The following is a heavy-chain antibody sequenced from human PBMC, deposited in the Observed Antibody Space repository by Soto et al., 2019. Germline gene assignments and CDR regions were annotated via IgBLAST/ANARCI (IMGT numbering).Heavy chain of an antibody. Sequence: SENRSLTCAGYGVYFIGYYCSCIRQSPGKGLEWIGGINHRGSTNYNPSLESRVTISVDTSKNQFSLKLPSVTAADTAMYYCARDGFCTSTTCRVGNWFDPWGQGTLVTVSS. CDR2: INHRGST. CDR3: ARDGFCTSTTCRVGNWFDP. CDR1: GVYFIGYY. D-gene: IGHD2-2*01. V-gene: IGHV4-34*01. J-gene: IGHJ5*02.